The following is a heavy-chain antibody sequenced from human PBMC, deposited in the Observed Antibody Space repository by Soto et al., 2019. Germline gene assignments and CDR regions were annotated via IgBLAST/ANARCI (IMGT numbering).Heavy chain of an antibody. CDR2: IYYTGST. V-gene: IGHV4-59*01. J-gene: IGHJ5*02. CDR1: GGSISTYY. Sequence: PSETLSLTCTVSGGSISTYYWSWIRQPPGKGLEWIGYIYYTGSTNYNPSLRSRVTISVDTSKNQFSLKLSSVTAADTAVYYCARDVGWFDPWGQGTLVTVSS. CDR3: ARDVGWFDP.